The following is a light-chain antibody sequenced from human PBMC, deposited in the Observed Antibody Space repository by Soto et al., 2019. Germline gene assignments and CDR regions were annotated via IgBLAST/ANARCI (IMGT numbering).Light chain of an antibody. CDR3: QQYNPWPPIT. CDR1: QSVSNN. V-gene: IGKV3-15*01. Sequence: EIMMTQSPATLSVSPGERVTLSCRASQSVSNNLAWYQQKPGQAPRLLIYYASTRATGIPARFSGSGSGTEFTLPISSLQSEDFALYYCQQYNPWPPITFGQGTRLEIK. CDR2: YAS. J-gene: IGKJ5*01.